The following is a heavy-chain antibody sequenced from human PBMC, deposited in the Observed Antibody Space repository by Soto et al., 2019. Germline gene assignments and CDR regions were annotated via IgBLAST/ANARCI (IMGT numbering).Heavy chain of an antibody. CDR1: GFTFSSYG. V-gene: IGHV3-30*03. Sequence: QVQLVKSGGGVVQPGRSLRLSCAASGFTFSSYGMHWVRQAPGKGLEWVAVISYDGSNKYYADSVKGRFTISRDNXXNTLYLQMNSLRAEDTAVYYCATRDTAMSVEGMDVWGQGTTVTVSS. D-gene: IGHD5-18*01. CDR3: ATRDTAMSVEGMDV. CDR2: ISYDGSNK. J-gene: IGHJ6*02.